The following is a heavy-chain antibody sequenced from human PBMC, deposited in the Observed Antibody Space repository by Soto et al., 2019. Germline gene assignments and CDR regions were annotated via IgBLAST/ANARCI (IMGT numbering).Heavy chain of an antibody. J-gene: IGHJ3*01. CDR1: GFTFSHYS. CDR2: ASHDGSTK. D-gene: IGHD2-15*01. CDR3: ARELAPVDDPFDL. V-gene: IGHV3-30-3*01. Sequence: PGGSLRLSCAASGFTFSHYSVHWVRQAPGKGLEWVAVASHDGSTKYYADSVKGRFTISRDNSKNILYLQMNSLRTEDTAVYYCARELAPVDDPFDLWGQGTMVTVSS.